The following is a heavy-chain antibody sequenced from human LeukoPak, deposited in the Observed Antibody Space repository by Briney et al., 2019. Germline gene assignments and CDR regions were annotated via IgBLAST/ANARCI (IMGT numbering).Heavy chain of an antibody. J-gene: IGHJ6*03. CDR1: GYTFTGYY. V-gene: IGHV1-2*02. CDR3: ARSPLPIAVAGNVLLDYYYYMDV. D-gene: IGHD6-19*01. Sequence: ASVKVSSKASGYTFTGYYMHWVRQAPRQGLEWMGWINPNSGGTNYAQKFQGRVTMTRDTSISTAYMELSRLRSDDTAVYYCARSPLPIAVAGNVLLDYYYYMDVWGKGTTVTVSS. CDR2: INPNSGGT.